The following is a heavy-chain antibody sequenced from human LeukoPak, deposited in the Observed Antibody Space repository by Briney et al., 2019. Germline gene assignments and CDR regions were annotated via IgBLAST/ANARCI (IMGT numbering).Heavy chain of an antibody. V-gene: IGHV3-21*01. CDR3: ARDLWDFAVTIAAFDY. CDR1: VFTFSTYN. CDR2: ITSSSRYT. J-gene: IGHJ4*02. D-gene: IGHD4-17*01. Sequence: GGSLRLSCAASVFTFSTYNMNWVRQAPGKGLEWVSSITSSSRYTFYADSVRGRFTISRDNAKNSLYLQMNSLRAEDTAVYYCARDLWDFAVTIAAFDYWGQGTLVTVSS.